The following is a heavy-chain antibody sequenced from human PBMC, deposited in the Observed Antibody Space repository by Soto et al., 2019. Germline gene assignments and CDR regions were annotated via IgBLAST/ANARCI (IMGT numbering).Heavy chain of an antibody. CDR2: ISGTGTLI. V-gene: IGHV3-21*06. J-gene: IGHJ3*02. D-gene: IGHD2-21*02. CDR3: ASGSGTDTGDALDI. Sequence: EVQLVESGGGLVKPGGSLRLSCAASGFTFTRHSMNWVRQAPGKGLERVSCISGTGTLIYYSDSVKGRFTISRDDAKTSLYLQMNSLTAEDTAVYYCASGSGTDTGDALDIWGPGTMVTVS. CDR1: GFTFTRHS.